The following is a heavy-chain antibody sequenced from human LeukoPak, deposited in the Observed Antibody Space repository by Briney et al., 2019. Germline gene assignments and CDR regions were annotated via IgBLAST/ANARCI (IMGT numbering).Heavy chain of an antibody. Sequence: GASVKVSCKASGYTFTSYGISWVRQAPGQGLEWMGWNSAYNGNTNYAQKLQGRVTMTTDTSTSTAYMELRSLRSDDTAVYYCARDIAADTAMVTKRVDYWGQGTLVTVSS. V-gene: IGHV1-18*01. CDR3: ARDIAADTAMVTKRVDY. D-gene: IGHD5-18*01. CDR2: NSAYNGNT. J-gene: IGHJ4*02. CDR1: GYTFTSYG.